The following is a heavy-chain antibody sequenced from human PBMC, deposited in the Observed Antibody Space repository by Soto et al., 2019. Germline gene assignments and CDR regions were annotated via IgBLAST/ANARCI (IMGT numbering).Heavy chain of an antibody. J-gene: IGHJ4*02. CDR3: ARVDIVLMVYAQQFDY. CDR1: GYTFTSYG. V-gene: IGHV1-18*01. CDR2: ISAYNGNT. D-gene: IGHD2-8*01. Sequence: ASVKVSCKASGYTFTSYGISWVRQALGQGLEWMGWISAYNGNTNYAQKLQGRVTMTTDTSTSTAYMELRSLRSDDTAVYYCARVDIVLMVYAQQFDYWGQGTLVTVSS.